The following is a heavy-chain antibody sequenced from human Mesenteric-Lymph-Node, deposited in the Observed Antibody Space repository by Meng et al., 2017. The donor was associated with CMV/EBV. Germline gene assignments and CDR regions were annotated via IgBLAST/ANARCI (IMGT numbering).Heavy chain of an antibody. Sequence: GFTFSNAWMSWVRQAPGKGLEWVGRIKSKTDGGTTDYAAPVKGRFTISRDDSKNTLYLQMNSLKTEDTAVYYCTTDVYYDILTGSFDYWGQGTLVTVSS. CDR2: IKSKTDGGTT. J-gene: IGHJ4*02. D-gene: IGHD3-9*01. V-gene: IGHV3-15*01. CDR3: TTDVYYDILTGSFDY. CDR1: GFTFSNAW.